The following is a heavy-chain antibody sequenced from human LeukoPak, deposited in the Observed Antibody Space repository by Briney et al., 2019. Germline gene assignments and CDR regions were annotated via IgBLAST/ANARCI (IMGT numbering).Heavy chain of an antibody. CDR2: IRYDGSNK. Sequence: GGSLRLSCAASGFTFSSYGMHWVRQAPGKGLEWVAFIRYDGSNKYYADSVKGRFTISRDNSKNTLYLQMNSLRAEDTALYYCAKDVLKGNYGEYMDVWGKGTTVTVSS. CDR1: GFTFSSYG. J-gene: IGHJ6*03. V-gene: IGHV3-30*02. CDR3: AKDVLKGNYGEYMDV. D-gene: IGHD3-10*01.